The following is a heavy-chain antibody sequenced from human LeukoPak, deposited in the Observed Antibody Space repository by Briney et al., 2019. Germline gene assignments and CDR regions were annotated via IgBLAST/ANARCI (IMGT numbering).Heavy chain of an antibody. V-gene: IGHV3-21*01. CDR1: GFTFSSYA. CDR3: ARDGNYGDYGSKYFQH. CDR2: ISSSSSYI. D-gene: IGHD4-17*01. J-gene: IGHJ1*01. Sequence: GGSLRLSCAASGFTFSSYAMSWVRQAPGKGLEWVSSISSSSSYIYYADSVKGRFTISRDNAKNSLYLQMNSLRAEDTAVYYCARDGNYGDYGSKYFQHWGQGTLVTVSS.